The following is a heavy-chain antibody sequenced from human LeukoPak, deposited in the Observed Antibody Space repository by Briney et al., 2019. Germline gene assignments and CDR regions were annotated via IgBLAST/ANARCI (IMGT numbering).Heavy chain of an antibody. Sequence: PGRSLRLSCAAPGFTFSSYAMHWVRQAPGKGLEWVAVISYDGSNKYYADSVKGRFTISRDNSKNTLYLQMNSLRAEDTAVYHCARDLGDTAMDPNYYYYGMDVWGQGTTVTVSS. CDR2: ISYDGSNK. D-gene: IGHD5-18*01. J-gene: IGHJ6*02. V-gene: IGHV3-30-3*01. CDR3: ARDLGDTAMDPNYYYYGMDV. CDR1: GFTFSSYA.